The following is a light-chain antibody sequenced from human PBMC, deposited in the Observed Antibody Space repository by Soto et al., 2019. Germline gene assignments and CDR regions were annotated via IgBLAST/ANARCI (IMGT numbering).Light chain of an antibody. Sequence: EIVLTQSTGTLSLSPGERATLSCRASQSVSSSYLAWYQRKPGQAPRLLIYGASSRATGIPDRFSGSGSGTDFTLTISRLEPEDFAVYYCQQYGSSPVTFGQGTKVEIK. CDR2: GAS. J-gene: IGKJ1*01. CDR1: QSVSSSY. V-gene: IGKV3-20*01. CDR3: QQYGSSPVT.